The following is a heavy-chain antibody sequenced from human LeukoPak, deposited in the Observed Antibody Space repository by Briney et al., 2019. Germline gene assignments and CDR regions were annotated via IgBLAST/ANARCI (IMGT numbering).Heavy chain of an antibody. CDR1: GGSISGYY. D-gene: IGHD6-6*01. CDR3: ARGGSSSSSPFYYYYYMDV. Sequence: SETLSLTCTVSGGSISGYYWSWSRQPPGKGVEWIGNLYYMRGAWYKSSLKSRVTTSVDTSKNQFSLKLSSVTAADTAVYYCARGGSSSSSPFYYYYYMDVWGKGTTVTVSS. CDR2: LYYMRGA. J-gene: IGHJ6*03. V-gene: IGHV4-59*12.